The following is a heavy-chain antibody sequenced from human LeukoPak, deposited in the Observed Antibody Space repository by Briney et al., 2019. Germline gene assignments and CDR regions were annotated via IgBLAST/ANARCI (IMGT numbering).Heavy chain of an antibody. CDR2: MKEDGGEI. Sequence: GGSLRLSCEASAFTFSSYWMSWVRQAPGKGLEWVANMKEDGGEIDYVDSVKGRFTISRDNAKNSLFLQMNSLRVEDTAVYYCARDRGYSTFDYWGQGTLVAVSS. CDR3: ARDRGYSTFDY. D-gene: IGHD4-23*01. V-gene: IGHV3-7*01. J-gene: IGHJ4*02. CDR1: AFTFSSYW.